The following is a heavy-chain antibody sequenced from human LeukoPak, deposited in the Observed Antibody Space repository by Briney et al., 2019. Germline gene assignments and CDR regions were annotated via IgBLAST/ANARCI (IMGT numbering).Heavy chain of an antibody. D-gene: IGHD6-19*01. CDR3: ARGESSGWSLFDH. Sequence: TSETLSLTCTVSGGSISSYYWSWIRQPPGKGLEWIGYIYYSGSTNYNPSLKSRVTISVDTSKNQFSLKLSSVTAADTAVYYCARGESSGWSLFDHWGQGTLVTVSS. CDR2: IYYSGST. V-gene: IGHV4-59*01. CDR1: GGSISSYY. J-gene: IGHJ4*02.